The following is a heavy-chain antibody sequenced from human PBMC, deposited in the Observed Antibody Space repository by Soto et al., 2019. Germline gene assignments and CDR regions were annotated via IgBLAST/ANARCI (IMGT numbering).Heavy chain of an antibody. V-gene: IGHV1-69*01. D-gene: IGHD3-22*01. CDR2: IIPIFGTA. CDR3: AAPYYYDSSGYHQYYSYGMDV. CDR1: GGTFSSYA. Sequence: QVQLVQSGAEVKKPGSSVKVSCKASGGTFSSYAISWVRQAPGQGLEWMGGIIPIFGTANYAQKFQGRVTITADESTSTAYMELSSLRSEDTAVYYSAAPYYYDSSGYHQYYSYGMDVWGQGTTVTVSS. J-gene: IGHJ6*02.